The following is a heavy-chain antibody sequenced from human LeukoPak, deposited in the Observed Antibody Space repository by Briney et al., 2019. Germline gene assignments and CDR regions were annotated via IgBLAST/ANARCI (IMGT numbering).Heavy chain of an antibody. CDR1: GVTFSGDA. CDR3: TTHEGSSGYHYSFDY. Sequence: GGALRLSCAASGVTFSGDAMSWVRQAPGKGLEWVSAITGSGGSTYYADSVKGRFTISRDNYKNTLYLQMNSLSAEDTAVYYCTTHEGSSGYHYSFDYWGQGTLVTVSS. CDR2: ITGSGGST. V-gene: IGHV3-23*01. J-gene: IGHJ4*02. D-gene: IGHD3-22*01.